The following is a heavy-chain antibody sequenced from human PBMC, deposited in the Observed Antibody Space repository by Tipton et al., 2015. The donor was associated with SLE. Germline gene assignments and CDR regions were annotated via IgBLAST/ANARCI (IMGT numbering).Heavy chain of an antibody. V-gene: IGHV3-23*01. CDR1: GFTFGDYS. J-gene: IGHJ6*02. Sequence: SLRLSCTASGFTFGDYSVSWVRQAPGKGLEWVSAISGSGGNTYYADSVKGRFTISRDNSKNTLYLQMNSLRVEDTAVYYCAKDSERGMDVWGQGTTVTVSS. CDR3: AKDSERGMDV. CDR2: ISGSGGNT.